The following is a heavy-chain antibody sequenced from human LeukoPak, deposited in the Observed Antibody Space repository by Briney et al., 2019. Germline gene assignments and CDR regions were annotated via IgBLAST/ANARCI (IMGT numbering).Heavy chain of an antibody. Sequence: PGGSLRLSCAASGFTFSDHYMDWVRQAPGKGLEWVGRTRNKANSYTTEYAASVKGRFTISRADSENSLYLQMNSLKTEGTAVYYCARVRYCSSTTCRGAFDIWGQGTMVTVSS. CDR1: GFTFSDHY. D-gene: IGHD2-2*01. CDR3: ARVRYCSSTTCRGAFDI. V-gene: IGHV3-72*01. CDR2: TRNKANSYTT. J-gene: IGHJ3*02.